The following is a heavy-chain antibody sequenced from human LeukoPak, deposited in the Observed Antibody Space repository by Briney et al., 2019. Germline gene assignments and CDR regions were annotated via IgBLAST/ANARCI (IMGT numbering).Heavy chain of an antibody. J-gene: IGHJ5*02. D-gene: IGHD2-2*01. Sequence: ASVKVSCKASGYTFTSYYMHWVRQAPGQGLEWMGIINPSGGSTGYAQKFQGRVTMTRDMSTSTVYMELSSLRSEDTAVYYCARAREVVRFDPWGQGTLVTVSS. CDR1: GYTFTSYY. CDR3: ARAREVVRFDP. V-gene: IGHV1-46*01. CDR2: INPSGGST.